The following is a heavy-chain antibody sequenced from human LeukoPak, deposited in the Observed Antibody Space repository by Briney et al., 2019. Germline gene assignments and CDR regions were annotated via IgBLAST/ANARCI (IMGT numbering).Heavy chain of an antibody. CDR2: ISYSGSTI. CDR3: ARGLQQGWFDP. Sequence: GGSLRLSCAASGFTFSDYYTTWMRQAPGKGLEWVSYISYSGSTIYYADSVKGRFTISRDNAKSSLYLQMNSLRAEDTAIYYCARGLQQGWFDPWGQGTLVTVSS. V-gene: IGHV3-11*01. D-gene: IGHD4-11*01. J-gene: IGHJ5*02. CDR1: GFTFSDYY.